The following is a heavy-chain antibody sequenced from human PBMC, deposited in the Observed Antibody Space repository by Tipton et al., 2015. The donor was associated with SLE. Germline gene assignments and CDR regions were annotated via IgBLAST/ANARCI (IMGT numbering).Heavy chain of an antibody. CDR3: ARESSTNPLDY. D-gene: IGHD2-2*01. J-gene: IGHJ4*02. Sequence: TLSLTCTVSGGSISSSSSYWGWIRQPPGKGLEWIGSIYYSGSTYYNPSLKSRVTISVDTSKNQFSLKLSSVTAADTAVYYCARESSTNPLDYWGQGTLVTVSS. V-gene: IGHV4-39*07. CDR1: GGSISSSSSY. CDR2: IYYSGST.